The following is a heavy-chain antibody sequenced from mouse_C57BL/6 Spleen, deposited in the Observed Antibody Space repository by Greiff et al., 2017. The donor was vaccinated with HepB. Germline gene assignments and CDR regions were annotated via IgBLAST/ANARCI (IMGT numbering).Heavy chain of an antibody. CDR1: GFSLTSYA. CDR2: IWTGGGT. D-gene: IGHD2-3*01. J-gene: IGHJ3*01. CDR3: ARNSWDGYYVAFAY. V-gene: IGHV2-9-1*01. Sequence: VKLVESGPGLVAPSQSLSITCTVSGFSLTSYAISWVRQPPGKGLEWLGVIWTGGGTNYNSALKSRLSISKDNSKSQVFLKMNSLQTDDTARYYCARNSWDGYYVAFAYWGQGTVVTVSA.